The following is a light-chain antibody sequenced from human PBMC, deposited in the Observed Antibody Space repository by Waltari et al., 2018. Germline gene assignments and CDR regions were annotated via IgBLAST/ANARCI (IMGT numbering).Light chain of an antibody. V-gene: IGKV3-20*01. CDR3: QLYGTSRYT. J-gene: IGKJ2*01. CDR2: GAS. CDR1: QSVDTSY. Sequence: EIVLTQSPGTLSLSPGQRATLSCRASQSVDTSYLAWYQQKPGQAPRLLIYGASRRATGIPDKFSGSGSGTDFTLTISRLEPEDFGVYYCQLYGTSRYTFGHGTKLEIK.